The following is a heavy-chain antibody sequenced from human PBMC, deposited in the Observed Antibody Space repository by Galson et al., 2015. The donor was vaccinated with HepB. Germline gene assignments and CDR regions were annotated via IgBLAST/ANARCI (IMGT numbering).Heavy chain of an antibody. Sequence: SVKVSCKASGYTLSTYDFVWVRQATGQGLEWIGWMNPNSHNTGYARKFQGRVTMTGDFSTNTAYMTLSGLGSEDTGVYYCARARRTQLLSDYWGQGTLVTVSS. J-gene: IGHJ4*02. CDR2: MNPNSHNT. CDR3: ARARRTQLLSDY. CDR1: GYTLSTYD. V-gene: IGHV1-8*01. D-gene: IGHD3-10*01.